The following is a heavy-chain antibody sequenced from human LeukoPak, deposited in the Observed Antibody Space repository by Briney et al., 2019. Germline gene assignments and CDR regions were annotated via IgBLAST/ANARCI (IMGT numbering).Heavy chain of an antibody. V-gene: IGHV4-39*07. Sequence: SETLSLTCTVSGGSISSSSYYWGWIRQPPGKGLEWIGSIYHSGNTYYNPSLKSRVTISVDTSKSQFSLKLNSVTAADTAVYYCVRDPICSGDSCYPFDYWGQGTLVTVSS. CDR2: IYHSGNT. D-gene: IGHD2-15*01. J-gene: IGHJ4*02. CDR1: GGSISSSSYY. CDR3: VRDPICSGDSCYPFDY.